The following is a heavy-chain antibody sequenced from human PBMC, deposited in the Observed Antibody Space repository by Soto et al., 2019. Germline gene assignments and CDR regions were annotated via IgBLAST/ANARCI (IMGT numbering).Heavy chain of an antibody. CDR1: GYTFTSYA. D-gene: IGHD6-13*01. Sequence: QVQLVQSGAEVKKPGASVKVSCKASGYTFTSYAMHWVRQAPGQRLEWMGWINAGNGNTKYSQKFQGRVTITRDTSASTAYMELSSLRSEDTAVYYCARESIVAAGTDWFDPWGQGTLVTVSS. CDR3: ARESIVAAGTDWFDP. CDR2: INAGNGNT. J-gene: IGHJ5*02. V-gene: IGHV1-3*01.